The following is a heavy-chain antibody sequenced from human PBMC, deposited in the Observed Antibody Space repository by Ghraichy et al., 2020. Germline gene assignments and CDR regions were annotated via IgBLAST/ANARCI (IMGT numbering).Heavy chain of an antibody. J-gene: IGHJ2*01. CDR2: IIPIFGTA. CDR1: GGTFSSYA. Sequence: SVKVSCKASGGTFSSYAISWVRQAPGQGLEWMGGIIPIFGTANYAQKFQGRVTITADKSTSTADMELSSLRSEDTAVYYCARGVRTTLRDGYNQPGYWYFDLWGRGTLVTVSS. V-gene: IGHV1-69*06. CDR3: ARGVRTTLRDGYNQPGYWYFDL. D-gene: IGHD5-24*01.